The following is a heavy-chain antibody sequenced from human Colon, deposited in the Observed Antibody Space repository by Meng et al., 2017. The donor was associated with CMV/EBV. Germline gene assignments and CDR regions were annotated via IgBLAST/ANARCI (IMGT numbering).Heavy chain of an antibody. CDR1: GFIFSDYW. Sequence: GESLKISCAASGFIFSDYWMSWIRQAPGKGLEWVAYISTSGNTIYFTDSVKGRFTISRDKVTDFLYLEMNSLKADDTAVYYCARDHDLSSAADYWGQGTVVTVSS. CDR3: ARDHDLSSAADY. CDR2: ISTSGNTI. J-gene: IGHJ4*02. D-gene: IGHD3-10*01. V-gene: IGHV3-11*01.